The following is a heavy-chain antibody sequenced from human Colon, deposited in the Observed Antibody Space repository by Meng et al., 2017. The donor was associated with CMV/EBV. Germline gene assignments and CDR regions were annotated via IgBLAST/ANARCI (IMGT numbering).Heavy chain of an antibody. CDR2: IIPIFGTA. CDR1: GGTFSSYA. J-gene: IGHJ6*02. Sequence: SVKVSCQASGGTFSSYAISWVRQAPGQGLEWMGGIIPIFGTANYAQKFQGRVTITTDESTSTAYMELSSLRSEDTAVYYCARGRRLRYFDPHVGGPYGMDVWGQGTTVTVSS. V-gene: IGHV1-69*05. D-gene: IGHD3-9*01. CDR3: ARGRRLRYFDPHVGGPYGMDV.